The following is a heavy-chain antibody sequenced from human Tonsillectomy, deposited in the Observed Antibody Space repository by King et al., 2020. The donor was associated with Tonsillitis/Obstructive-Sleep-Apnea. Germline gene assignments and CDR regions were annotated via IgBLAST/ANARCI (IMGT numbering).Heavy chain of an antibody. CDR3: ARDGGYDAPLDY. V-gene: IGHV1-2*02. D-gene: IGHD3-16*01. CDR1: GYTFTNYY. CDR2: IHPNSGDS. Sequence: QLVQSGAEVKKPGASVKVSCKASGYTFTNYYIDWVRQAPGQGLEWMGWIHPNSGDSNYTQNFQGRVTMTRDTSINTAYMELSRLRFDDTAVYYCARDGGYDAPLDYWGQGTLVTVSS. J-gene: IGHJ4*02.